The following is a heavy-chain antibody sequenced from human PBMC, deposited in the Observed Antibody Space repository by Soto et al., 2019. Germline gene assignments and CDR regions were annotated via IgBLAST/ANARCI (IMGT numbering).Heavy chain of an antibody. CDR2: IDHSGIT. CDR3: ARIGGWYDSSGYYWGFDPFDF. D-gene: IGHD3-22*01. J-gene: IGHJ3*01. V-gene: IGHV4-34*04. CDR1: GGSFSGFY. Sequence: SETLSLTCAVSGGSFSGFYWSWIRQSSGKGLEWIGEIDHSGITNHNTALKSRATMSVDTSKNQFSLKLSSVTAADTAVYYCARIGGWYDSSGYYWGFDPFDFWGQGTMVTVSS.